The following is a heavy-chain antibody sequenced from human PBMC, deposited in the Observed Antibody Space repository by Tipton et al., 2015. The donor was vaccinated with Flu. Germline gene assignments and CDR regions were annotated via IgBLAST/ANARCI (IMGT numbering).Heavy chain of an antibody. D-gene: IGHD3-22*01. Sequence: TLSLTCTVPGGSISSYYWSWIRQPAGKGLEWIGRIYTSGSTNYNPSLRSRVTMSVDTSKNQFSLKLNSVTAADTAVYYCAEDRQITMRGGDAFDIWGQGTVVTVS. CDR3: AEDRQITMRGGDAFDI. CDR2: IYTSGST. CDR1: GGSISSYY. V-gene: IGHV4-4*07. J-gene: IGHJ3*02.